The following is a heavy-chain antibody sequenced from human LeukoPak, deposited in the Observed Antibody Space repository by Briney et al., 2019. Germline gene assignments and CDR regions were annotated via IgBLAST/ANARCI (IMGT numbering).Heavy chain of an antibody. CDR3: ARADCSSTSCSNFDY. D-gene: IGHD2-2*01. J-gene: IGHJ4*02. V-gene: IGHV1-18*01. Sequence: GASVKVSCKASGYTFTSYGISWVRQAPGQGLEWMGWISAYNGNTNYAQKLQGRVTMTTDTSTSTAYMELRSLRSDDTAVYYCARADCSSTSCSNFDYWGQGTLVTVSP. CDR2: ISAYNGNT. CDR1: GYTFTSYG.